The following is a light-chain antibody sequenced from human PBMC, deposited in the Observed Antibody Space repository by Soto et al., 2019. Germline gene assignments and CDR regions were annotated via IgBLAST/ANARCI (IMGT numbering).Light chain of an antibody. V-gene: IGLV7-43*01. CDR2: STS. CDR3: LLYYGGVNVV. J-gene: IGLJ2*01. Sequence: QAVVTQEPSLTVSPGGTVTLTCASSTGAVTSGYYPNWFQQKPGQAPRALICSTSNKHSWTPARFSGSLLGGKAALTLSGVQPEDEAEYYCLLYYGGVNVVFGGGTKLTVL. CDR1: TGAVTSGYY.